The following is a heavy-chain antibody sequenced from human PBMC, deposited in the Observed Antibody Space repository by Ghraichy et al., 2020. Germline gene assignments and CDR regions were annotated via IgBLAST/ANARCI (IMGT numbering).Heavy chain of an antibody. CDR2: ISSSSSYI. J-gene: IGHJ4*02. Sequence: GGSLRLSCAASGFTFSSYSMNWVRQAPGKGLEWVSSISSSSSYIYYADSVKGRFTISRDNAKNSLYLQMNSLRAEDTAVYYCARDYPCSSTSCYPSYFDYWGQGTLVTVSS. D-gene: IGHD2-2*01. V-gene: IGHV3-21*01. CDR3: ARDYPCSSTSCYPSYFDY. CDR1: GFTFSSYS.